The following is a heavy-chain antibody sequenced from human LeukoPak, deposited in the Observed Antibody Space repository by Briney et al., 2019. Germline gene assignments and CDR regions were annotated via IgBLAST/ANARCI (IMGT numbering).Heavy chain of an antibody. V-gene: IGHV4-39*07. CDR2: IYYSGST. Sequence: SETLFLTCTVSGGSISSSSYYWGWIRQPPGRGLEWIGSIYYSGSTYYNPSLKSRVTISVDTSKNQFSLKLSSVTAADTAVYYCARAWPQAHGYPNYFDYWGQGTLVTVSS. CDR1: GGSISSSSYY. CDR3: ARAWPQAHGYPNYFDY. J-gene: IGHJ4*02. D-gene: IGHD5-24*01.